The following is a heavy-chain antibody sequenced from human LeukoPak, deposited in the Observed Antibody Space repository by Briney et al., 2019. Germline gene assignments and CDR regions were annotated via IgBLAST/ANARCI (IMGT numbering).Heavy chain of an antibody. CDR3: ARDTTLLGACMGGSYRGGVSFDY. D-gene: IGHD1-26*01. CDR2: INPNSGGT. Sequence: ASVKVSCKASGYTFTGYYMHWVRQAPGQGLEWMGWINPNSGGTNCAQKFQGRVTMTRDTSISTAYMELSRLRSDDTAVYYCARDTTLLGACMGGSYRGGVSFDYWGQGTLVTVSS. J-gene: IGHJ4*02. V-gene: IGHV1-2*02. CDR1: GYTFTGYY.